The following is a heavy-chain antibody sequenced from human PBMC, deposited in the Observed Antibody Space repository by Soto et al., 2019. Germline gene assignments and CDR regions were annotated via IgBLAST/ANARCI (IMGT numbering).Heavy chain of an antibody. D-gene: IGHD3-9*01. J-gene: IGHJ6*02. CDR2: ISSSGSVI. Sequence: EVQLVESGGGLVQPGESLRLSCAVSGFTFSSYSMSWVRQAPGKGLEWVSYISSSGSVIKYAASVKGRFTISRDNAKNSLVLQMNSLSAEDTAVYYCARDGAVAGKRYFYGMDVGGQGTTVTVSS. CDR3: ARDGAVAGKRYFYGMDV. V-gene: IGHV3-48*01. CDR1: GFTFSSYS.